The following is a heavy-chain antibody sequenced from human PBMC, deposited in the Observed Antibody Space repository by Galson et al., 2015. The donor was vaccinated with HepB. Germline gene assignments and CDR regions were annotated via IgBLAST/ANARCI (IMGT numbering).Heavy chain of an antibody. CDR3: ARSSGWFDY. D-gene: IGHD6-19*01. V-gene: IGHV6-1*01. J-gene: IGHJ5*01. CDR2: TYYRSKWYR. CDR1: GDSVSSNSAA. Sequence: AISGDSVSSNSAAWDWIRLSPSRGLEWLGRTYYRSKWYRNYAGSVKSRITINPDTSKNQFSLQLNSVTPEDTAVYYCARSSGWFDYWGQGTPVTVSS.